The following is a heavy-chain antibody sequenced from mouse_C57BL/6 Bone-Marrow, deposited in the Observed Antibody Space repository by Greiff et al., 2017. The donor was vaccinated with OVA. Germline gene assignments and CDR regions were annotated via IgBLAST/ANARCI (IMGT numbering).Heavy chain of an antibody. J-gene: IGHJ4*01. Sequence: EVQGVESGGGLVKPGGSLKLSCAASGFTFSSYAMSWVRQTPEKRLEWVATISDGGSYTYYPDNVKGRFTISRDNAKNNLYLQMSHLKSEDTAMYYCARDPYIIAMDYWGQGTSVTVSS. V-gene: IGHV5-4*01. CDR1: GFTFSSYA. CDR3: ARDPYIIAMDY. D-gene: IGHD2-10*01. CDR2: ISDGGSYT.